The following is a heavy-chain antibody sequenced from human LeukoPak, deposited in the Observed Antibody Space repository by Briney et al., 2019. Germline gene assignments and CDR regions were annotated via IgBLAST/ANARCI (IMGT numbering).Heavy chain of an antibody. J-gene: IGHJ4*02. D-gene: IGHD5-12*01. CDR2: TSGSGSSP. Sequence: GGSLRLSCAASGFTFSSYGMNWARQAPGKGLEWASATSGSGSSPNYSDSVKGRFSISRDNSKNTLYLQMNSLRAEDTAVYYCAKATGGNAYDYIDYWGQGTLVTVSS. V-gene: IGHV3-23*01. CDR1: GFTFSSYG. CDR3: AKATGGNAYDYIDY.